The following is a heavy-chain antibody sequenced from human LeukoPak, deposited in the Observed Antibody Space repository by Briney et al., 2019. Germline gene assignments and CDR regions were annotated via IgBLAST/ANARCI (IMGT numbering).Heavy chain of an antibody. CDR1: GYTLTELS. CDR3: ATGPGLYYYYGMDV. V-gene: IGHV1-24*01. J-gene: IGHJ6*02. CDR2: FDPEDGET. Sequence: GASVKVSCKVFGYTLTELSMHWVRQAPGKGLEWMGGFDPEDGETIYAQKFQGRVTMTEDTSTDTAYMELSSLRSEDTAVYYCATGPGLYYYYGMDVWGQGTTVTVSS. D-gene: IGHD6-19*01.